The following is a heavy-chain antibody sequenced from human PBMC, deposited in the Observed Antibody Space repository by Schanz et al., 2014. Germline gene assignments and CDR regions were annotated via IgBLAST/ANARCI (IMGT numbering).Heavy chain of an antibody. V-gene: IGHV3-30*04. CDR2: ISRDASSR. D-gene: IGHD1-26*01. Sequence: QVQLVESGGGVVQPGRSLRLSCPASGFNFSTYAMHWVRQAPGKGLQWVAVISRDASSRYYAASVKGRFTISRDNSKNTLSLQMNSLRAEDTAVYYCARDGAGRAPDAFDIWGQGTMVTVSS. J-gene: IGHJ3*02. CDR1: GFNFSTYA. CDR3: ARDGAGRAPDAFDI.